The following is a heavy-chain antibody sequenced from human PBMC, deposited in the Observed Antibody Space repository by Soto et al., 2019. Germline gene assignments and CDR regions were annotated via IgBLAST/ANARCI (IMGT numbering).Heavy chain of an antibody. J-gene: IGHJ6*02. CDR3: SRVSSGWYMGYYYGMNV. CDR1: GFTFSSYW. Sequence: PGGSLRLSCAASGFTFSSYWMSWVRQAPGKGLEWVANIKQDGSEKYYVDSVKGRFTISRDNAKNSLYQQMNSLRAEDTAVYSCSRVSSGWYMGYYYGMNVWGQGTTVTVSS. CDR2: IKQDGSEK. D-gene: IGHD6-19*01. V-gene: IGHV3-7*01.